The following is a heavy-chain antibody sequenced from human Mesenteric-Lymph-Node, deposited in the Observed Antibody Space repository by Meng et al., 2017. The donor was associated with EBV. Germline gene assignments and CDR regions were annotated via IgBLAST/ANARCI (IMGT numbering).Heavy chain of an antibody. J-gene: IGHJ5*02. V-gene: IGHV4-39*07. CDR1: GGSIRSNNYF. Sequence: QLHRQESGPGLVKPSETLSLTCTVSGGSIRSNNYFWGWIRQPPGKGLEWIGSIYYSGTTYYNPSLKSRVTVSVDTSKNQFSLNLSSVTAADTAVYYCARGLRPGENWFDPWGQGALVTVSS. CDR3: ARGLRPGENWFDP. CDR2: IYYSGTT. D-gene: IGHD4-17*01.